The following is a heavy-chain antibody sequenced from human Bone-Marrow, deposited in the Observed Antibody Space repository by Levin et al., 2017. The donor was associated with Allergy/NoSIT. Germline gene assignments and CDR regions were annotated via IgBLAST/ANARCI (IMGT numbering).Heavy chain of an antibody. CDR2: ISSSGLTT. J-gene: IGHJ6*02. V-gene: IGHV3-48*03. CDR3: AREIRGADYYYGLDV. D-gene: IGHD3-16*01. Sequence: RPGGSLRLSCAASGFTFSSYEMNWVRQAPGKGLEWVSYISSSGLTTYYADSVKGRFSISRGNAENSVYLQMNSLRAEDTALYYCAREIRGADYYYGLDVWGQGTTVTVSS. CDR1: GFTFSSYE.